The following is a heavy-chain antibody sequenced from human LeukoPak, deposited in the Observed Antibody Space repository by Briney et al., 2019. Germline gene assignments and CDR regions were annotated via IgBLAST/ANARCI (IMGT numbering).Heavy chain of an antibody. CDR1: GFTFSSYA. CDR3: AKANWGSGY. V-gene: IGHV3-23*01. D-gene: IGHD7-27*01. J-gene: IGHJ4*02. CDR2: ITVSGGST. Sequence: GGSLRLSCAASGFTFSSYAMSWVRQAPGKGLEWVSTITVSGGSTYYADSVKGRFTITRDNSKNTLDLQMNSLRAEDTAVYYCAKANWGSGYWGQGTLVTVSS.